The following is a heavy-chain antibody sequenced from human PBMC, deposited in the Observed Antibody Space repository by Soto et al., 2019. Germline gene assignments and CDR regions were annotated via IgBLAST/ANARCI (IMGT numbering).Heavy chain of an antibody. CDR1: GYTLTELS. D-gene: IGHD6-19*01. CDR2: FDPEDGET. V-gene: IGHV1-24*01. Sequence: ASVKVSCKVSGYTLTELSMHWVRQAPGKGLEWMGGFDPEDGETIYAQKSQGRVTMTEGTSTDTAYMELGSLRPEDTAVYYCATMYSSGWYVYWGQGTLVTVSS. CDR3: ATMYSSGWYVY. J-gene: IGHJ4*02.